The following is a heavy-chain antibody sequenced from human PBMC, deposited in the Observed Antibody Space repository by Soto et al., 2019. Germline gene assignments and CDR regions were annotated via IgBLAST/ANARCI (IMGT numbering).Heavy chain of an antibody. D-gene: IGHD3-22*01. V-gene: IGHV3-23*01. CDR3: AKAHPAAYASSGYYHDY. J-gene: IGHJ4*02. CDR2: ISGSGGST. CDR1: GFTFSSYA. Sequence: GGSLRLSCAASGFTFSSYAMSWVRQAPGKGLEWVSAISGSGGSTYYADSVKGRFTISRDNSKNTLYLQMNSLRAEDTAVYYCAKAHPAAYASSGYYHDYWGQGTLVTVSS.